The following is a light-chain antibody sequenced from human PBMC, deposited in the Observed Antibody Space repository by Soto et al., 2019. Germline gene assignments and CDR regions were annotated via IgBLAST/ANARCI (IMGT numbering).Light chain of an antibody. CDR3: QQSYTSPYT. CDR1: QKITNN. Sequence: DIQMTQSPPSLSASVGDRVTITCRASQKITNNLNWYQQRPGKAPKLLIYGASILQSGVPTRFSGSGFGTDFNFTINSRQPEDSASYFCQQSYTSPYTFGQGARLEI. CDR2: GAS. J-gene: IGKJ5*01. V-gene: IGKV1-39*01.